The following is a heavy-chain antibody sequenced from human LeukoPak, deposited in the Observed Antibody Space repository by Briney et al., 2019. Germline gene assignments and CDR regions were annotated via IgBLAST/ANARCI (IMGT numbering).Heavy chain of an antibody. Sequence: SVTVSCKASGDTFSSYAISWVRQAPGQGLEWMGGIIPIFGTANYAQKFQGRVTITTDESTSTAYMELSSLRSEDTAVYYCARGSIVGATHFDYWGQGTLVTVSS. V-gene: IGHV1-69*05. J-gene: IGHJ4*02. CDR3: ARGSIVGATHFDY. D-gene: IGHD1-26*01. CDR1: GDTFSSYA. CDR2: IIPIFGTA.